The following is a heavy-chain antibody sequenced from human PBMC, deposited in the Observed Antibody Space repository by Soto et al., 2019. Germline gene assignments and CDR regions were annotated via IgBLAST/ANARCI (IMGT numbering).Heavy chain of an antibody. V-gene: IGHV3-66*01. CDR3: ARDGSSRPTYY. CDR1: GFTVSSNY. CDR2: INSGGNT. D-gene: IGHD5-18*01. Sequence: SLRLSCAASGFTVSSNYMSWVRQAPGKGLEWVSVINSGGNTYYADSVKGRFTISRDIPKNTVYLQMNSLRAEDTAVYYCARDGSSRPTYYWGQGTLATVSS. J-gene: IGHJ4*02.